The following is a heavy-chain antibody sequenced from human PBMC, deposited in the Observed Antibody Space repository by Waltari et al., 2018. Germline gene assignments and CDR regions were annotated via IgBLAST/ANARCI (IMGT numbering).Heavy chain of an antibody. D-gene: IGHD3-10*01. V-gene: IGHV3-30*02. CDR1: GFTFRTYC. CDR2: IRNDGSDK. Sequence: QVQLVESGGGVVQPGGSLRLSCAASGFTFRTYCMPWVRQTPGKGLEWVTFIRNDGSDKDYADSVKGRFTVSRDNSKNTLYLQMSNLRAEDTAVYYCAKRGDISSHGAFDIWGQGTMVTVSS. CDR3: AKRGDISSHGAFDI. J-gene: IGHJ3*02.